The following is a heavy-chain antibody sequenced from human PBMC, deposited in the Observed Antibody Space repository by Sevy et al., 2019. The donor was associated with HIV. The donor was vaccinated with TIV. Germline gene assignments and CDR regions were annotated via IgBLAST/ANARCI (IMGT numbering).Heavy chain of an antibody. D-gene: IGHD3-3*01. V-gene: IGHV4-59*01. J-gene: IGHJ5*02. CDR1: DGSIRTYY. CDR3: ARTHGALLRFLEDKWFDP. CDR2: IFDSGST. Sequence: SETLSLTCTVSDGSIRTYYWSWIRQAPGKGLEWIGDIFDSGSTDYNSSLKSRVTISADTSKNQLSLKLTSVTAADTAIYYCARTHGALLRFLEDKWFDPWGQGSLVTVSS.